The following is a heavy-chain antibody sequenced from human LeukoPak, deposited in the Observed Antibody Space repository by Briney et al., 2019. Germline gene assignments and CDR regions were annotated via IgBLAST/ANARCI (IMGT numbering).Heavy chain of an antibody. V-gene: IGHV4-39*07. CDR2: INHSGST. D-gene: IGHD6-19*01. CDR1: GGSISSGDYY. CDR3: ARGRTRYSSGCIGY. J-gene: IGHJ4*02. Sequence: SETLSLTCTVSGGSISSGDYYWSWIRQPPGKGLEWIGEINHSGSTNYNPSLKSRVTISVDTSKNQFSLKLSSVTAADTAVYYRARGRTRYSSGCIGYWGQGTLVTVSS.